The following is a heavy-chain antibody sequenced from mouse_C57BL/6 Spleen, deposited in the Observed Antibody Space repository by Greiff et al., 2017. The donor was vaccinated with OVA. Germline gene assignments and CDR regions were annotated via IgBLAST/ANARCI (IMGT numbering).Heavy chain of an antibody. CDR3: TGKDYAMDY. CDR1: GFNIKDDY. CDR2: IDPENGDT. Sequence: VQLQQSGAELVRPGASVKLSCTASGFNIKDDYMHWVKQRPEQGLEWIGWIDPENGDTEYASKFQGKATITTDSSSNTAYLQLSSLTSEDTAVYYCTGKDYAMDYWGQGTSVTVSS. V-gene: IGHV14-4*01. J-gene: IGHJ4*01.